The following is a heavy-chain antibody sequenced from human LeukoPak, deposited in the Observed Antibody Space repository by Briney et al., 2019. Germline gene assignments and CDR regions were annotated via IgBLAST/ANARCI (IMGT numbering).Heavy chain of an antibody. D-gene: IGHD2-21*01. J-gene: IGHJ2*01. CDR3: ARALYRQHIVVVNAKNYWYFDL. CDR2: ISRTSEAI. CDR1: GFTFSSYS. V-gene: IGHV3-21*01. Sequence: PGGSLRLSCAASGFTFSSYSMTWVRQAPGQGLEWISIISRTSEAIFYADSLKGRFTISRDNAKNSLYLQMNGLRDEDTAVYYCARALYRQHIVVVNAKNYWYFDLWGRSTLVTVSS.